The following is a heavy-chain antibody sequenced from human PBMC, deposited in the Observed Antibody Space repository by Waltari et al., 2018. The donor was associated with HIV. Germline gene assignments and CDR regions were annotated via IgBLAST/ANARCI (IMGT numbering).Heavy chain of an antibody. V-gene: IGHV3-21*01. D-gene: IGHD2-2*01. CDR3: ARAHCSSTSCYYYGMDV. Sequence: YSMNWVRQAPGKGLEWVSSISSSSTYIYYADSVKGRFTISRDNARNSLYLQMNSLRGEDTAVYYCARAHCSSTSCYYYGMDVWGQGTTVTVSS. CDR1: YS. CDR2: ISSSSTYI. J-gene: IGHJ6*02.